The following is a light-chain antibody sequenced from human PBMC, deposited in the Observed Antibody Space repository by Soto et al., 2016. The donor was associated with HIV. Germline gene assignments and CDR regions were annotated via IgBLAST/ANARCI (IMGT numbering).Light chain of an antibody. Sequence: DIQMTQSPSSLSASVGDTVTITCRASQDIDNYLAWFQQKPGKAPKSLIYGASTLQKWGLIKSSAAVDLGQISLSPSAACSLKILQTYFCQQYKDLIRFTFGGRTEVQ. CDR2: GAS. CDR1: QDIDNY. J-gene: IGKJ4*01. V-gene: IGKV1-16*02. CDR3: QQYKDLIRFT.